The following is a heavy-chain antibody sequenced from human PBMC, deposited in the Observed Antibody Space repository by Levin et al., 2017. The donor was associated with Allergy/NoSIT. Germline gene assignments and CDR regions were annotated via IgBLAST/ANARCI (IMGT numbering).Heavy chain of an antibody. Sequence: GESLKISCAASGFTFSSYSMNWVRQAPGKGLEWVSSISSSSSYIYYADSVKGRFTISRDNAKNSLYLQMNSLRAEDTAVYYCARDRWDSGYDDADYGMDVWGQGTTVTVSS. CDR2: ISSSSSYI. J-gene: IGHJ6*02. CDR1: GFTFSSYS. D-gene: IGHD5-12*01. CDR3: ARDRWDSGYDDADYGMDV. V-gene: IGHV3-21*01.